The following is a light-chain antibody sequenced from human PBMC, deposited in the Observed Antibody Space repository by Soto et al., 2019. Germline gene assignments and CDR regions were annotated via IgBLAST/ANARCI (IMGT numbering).Light chain of an antibody. Sequence: DIQMTQSPSTLSLSVGYIVTITCRSSQTISSWLAWYQQKPGKAPKLLIYKASTLKSGVPSRFSGSGSGTEFTLTISSLQPDDFAPYYCQHYNSYSEAFGQGTK. CDR2: KAS. V-gene: IGKV1-5*03. CDR3: QHYNSYSEA. CDR1: QTISSW. J-gene: IGKJ1*01.